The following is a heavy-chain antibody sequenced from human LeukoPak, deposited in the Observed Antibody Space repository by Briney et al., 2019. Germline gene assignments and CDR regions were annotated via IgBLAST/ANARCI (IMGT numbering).Heavy chain of an antibody. CDR2: ISGSGGST. CDR3: AKDGRMYCSGGSCYSGVNY. D-gene: IGHD2-15*01. Sequence: GGSLRLSCAASGFTFSSYAMSWVRQAPGKGLEWVSAISGSGGSTYYADSVKGRFTISRDNSKNTLYLQMNSLRAEDTAVYYCAKDGRMYCSGGSCYSGVNYWGQGNLVTVSS. J-gene: IGHJ4*02. V-gene: IGHV3-23*01. CDR1: GFTFSSYA.